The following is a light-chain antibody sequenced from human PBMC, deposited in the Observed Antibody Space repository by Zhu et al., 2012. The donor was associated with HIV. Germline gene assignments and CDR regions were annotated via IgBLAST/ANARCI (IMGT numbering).Light chain of an antibody. CDR2: DTS. J-gene: IGKJ4*01. CDR1: RSVRSF. CDR3: QQRSNWPLT. Sequence: IVLTQSPATLSLSPGERATVSCRASRSVRSFLAWYQQKPGQAPRLPIYDTSKRAAGIPARFSGSGSETDFTLTISSLEPEDFALYYCQQRSNWPLTFGGGTKVEIK. V-gene: IGKV3-11*01.